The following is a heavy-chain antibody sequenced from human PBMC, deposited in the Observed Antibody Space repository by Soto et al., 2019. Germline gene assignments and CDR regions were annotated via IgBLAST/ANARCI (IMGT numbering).Heavy chain of an antibody. D-gene: IGHD2-2*02. J-gene: IGHJ6*02. CDR3: ARGALVYGIYYYYGMDV. V-gene: IGHV1-2*04. CDR2: INPNSGGT. Sequence: ASVKVSCKASGYTFTGYYMHWVRQAPGQGLEWMGWINPNSGGTNYAQKFQGWVTMTRDMSISTAYMELSRLRSDDTAVYYCARGALVYGIYYYYGMDVWGQGTTVTVSS. CDR1: GYTFTGYY.